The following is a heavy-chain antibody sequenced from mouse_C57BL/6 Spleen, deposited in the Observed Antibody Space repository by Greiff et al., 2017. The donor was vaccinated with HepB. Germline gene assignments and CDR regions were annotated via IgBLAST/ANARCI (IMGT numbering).Heavy chain of an antibody. CDR1: GFTFNTYA. V-gene: IGHV10-3*01. CDR2: IRSKSSNYAT. Sequence: EVMLVESGGGLVQPKGSLKLSCAASGFTFNTYAMHWVRQAPGKGLEWVARIRSKSSNYATYYADSVKDRFTISRDDSQSMLYLQMNNLKTEDTAMYYGVREGELRLPGYAMDYWGQGTSVTVSS. D-gene: IGHD3-2*02. J-gene: IGHJ4*01. CDR3: VREGELRLPGYAMDY.